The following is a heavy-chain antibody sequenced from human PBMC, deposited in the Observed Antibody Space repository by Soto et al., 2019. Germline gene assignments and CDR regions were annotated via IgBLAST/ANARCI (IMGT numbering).Heavy chain of an antibody. CDR1: GGSISSGGYS. CDR2: IYHSGST. D-gene: IGHD1-26*01. J-gene: IGHJ4*02. Sequence: SETLSLTCAVSGGSISSGGYSWSWIRQPPGKGLEWIGYIYHSGSTYYNPSLKSRVTISVDRSKNQFSLKLSSVTAADTAVYYCARGVTGVGAATRIWIFDYWGQGTLVTVSS. V-gene: IGHV4-30-2*01. CDR3: ARGVTGVGAATRIWIFDY.